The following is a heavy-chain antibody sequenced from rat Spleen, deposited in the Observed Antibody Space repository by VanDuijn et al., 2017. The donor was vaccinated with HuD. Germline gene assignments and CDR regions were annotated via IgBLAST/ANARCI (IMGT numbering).Heavy chain of an antibody. CDR2: ITFAGGNT. V-gene: IGHV5-7*01. J-gene: IGHJ2*01. CDR1: GFSFSSFA. Sequence: EVQLVESGGGLVQPGRSLKLSCAASGFSFSSFAMAWVRQVPKKGLEWVATITFAGGNTYYPDSVKGRFTISRDNAETTLYLQMDSLRSEDTATYYCAKRGWYYFDYWGQGVMVTVSS. CDR3: AKRGWYYFDY.